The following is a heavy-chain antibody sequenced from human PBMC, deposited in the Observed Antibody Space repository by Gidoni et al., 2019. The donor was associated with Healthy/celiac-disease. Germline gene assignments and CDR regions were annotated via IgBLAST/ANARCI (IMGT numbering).Heavy chain of an antibody. CDR2: INWNGGST. J-gene: IGHJ5*02. Sequence: EVQLVESGGGVVRPGGSLRLSCAASGFTFDDYGMSWVRQAPGKGLGWVSGINWNGGSTGYADSVKGRFTISRDNAKNSLYLQMNSLRAEDTALYHCARDRAAAGTSSNWFDPWGQGTLVTVSS. CDR1: GFTFDDYG. D-gene: IGHD6-13*01. V-gene: IGHV3-20*01. CDR3: ARDRAAAGTSSNWFDP.